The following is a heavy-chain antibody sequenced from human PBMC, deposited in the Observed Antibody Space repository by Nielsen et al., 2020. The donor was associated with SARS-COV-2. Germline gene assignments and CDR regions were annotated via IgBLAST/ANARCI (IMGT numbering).Heavy chain of an antibody. CDR2: INPYSGGA. V-gene: IGHV1-2*06. CDR1: GYTFTDYY. D-gene: IGHD3/OR15-3a*01. CDR3: AWARATIFGLVMSYGMDV. Sequence: ASVKVSCKASGYTFTDYYIHWVRQAPGQGLEWMGRINPYSGGANYAQKFQGTVTMTRDTSISTVYMELTSDDTAVYYFAWARATIFGLVMSYGMDVWGQGTTVAVSS. J-gene: IGHJ6*02.